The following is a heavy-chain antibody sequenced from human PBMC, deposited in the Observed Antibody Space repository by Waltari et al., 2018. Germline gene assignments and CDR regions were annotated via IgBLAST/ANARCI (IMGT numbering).Heavy chain of an antibody. Sequence: EVQLLESGGGLVQPGGSLRLSCAASGFTFSSYAMSWVRQAPGQGLEWVSAISGSGGSTYYADSVKGRFTISRDNSKNTLYLQMNSLRAEDTAVYYCAKELGGAYDFWSGYYNYFDYWGQGTLVTVSS. CDR1: GFTFSSYA. J-gene: IGHJ4*02. V-gene: IGHV3-23*01. CDR2: ISGSGGST. CDR3: AKELGGAYDFWSGYYNYFDY. D-gene: IGHD3-3*01.